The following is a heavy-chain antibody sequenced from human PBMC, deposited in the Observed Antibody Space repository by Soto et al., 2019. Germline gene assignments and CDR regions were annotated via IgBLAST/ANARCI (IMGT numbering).Heavy chain of an antibody. D-gene: IGHD6-25*01. CDR2: MNPYTGKA. CDR1: GYTFTTYD. Sequence: ASVKVSCKASGYTFTTYDINWVRQAPGQGLEWMGWMNPYTGKAGYAQKFQGRVTMTRDNSISTAYMELSSLRSEDTAVYYCARRKERSGPNYFDYWGLGTLVTVSS. CDR3: ARRKERSGPNYFDY. V-gene: IGHV1-8*01. J-gene: IGHJ4*02.